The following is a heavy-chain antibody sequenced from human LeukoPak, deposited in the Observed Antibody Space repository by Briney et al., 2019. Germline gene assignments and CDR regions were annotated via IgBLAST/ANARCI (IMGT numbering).Heavy chain of an antibody. CDR3: ARGGGWDAYYYYGLDV. CDR1: GFTFSGYT. V-gene: IGHV3-21*01. J-gene: IGHJ6*02. CDR2: FGSGSDYI. Sequence: GGSLRLSCAASGFTFSGYTMNWVRQAPGRGRGWVSSFGSGSDYIYYADSVKGRFTISRDNAKNSLYLQVSSLRAEDTAVYYCARGGGWDAYYYYGLDVWGQGTTVTVSS. D-gene: IGHD6-19*01.